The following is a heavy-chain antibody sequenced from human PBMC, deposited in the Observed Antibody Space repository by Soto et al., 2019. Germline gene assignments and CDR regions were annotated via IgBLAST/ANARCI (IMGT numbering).Heavy chain of an antibody. CDR1: GGTFSSYA. CDR3: ARDPLPTVDTDMVKGTRAYYYYGMDV. CDR2: IIPIFGTA. Sequence: ASVKVSCKASGGTFSSYAISWVRQAPGQGLEWMGGIIPIFGTANYAQKFQGRVTITADESTSTAYMELSSLRSEDTAVYYCARDPLPTVDTDMVKGTRAYYYYGMDVWGQGTTVTVSS. V-gene: IGHV1-69*13. D-gene: IGHD5-18*01. J-gene: IGHJ6*02.